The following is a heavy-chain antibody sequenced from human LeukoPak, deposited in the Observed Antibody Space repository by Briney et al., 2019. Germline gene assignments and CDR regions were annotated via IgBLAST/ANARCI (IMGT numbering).Heavy chain of an antibody. CDR3: AKDIVGGGYYYYGMDV. Sequence: GRSPRLSCAASGFTFDDYAMHWVRQAPGKGLEWVSGISWNSGSIGYADSVKGRFTISRDNAKNSLYLQMNSLRTEDTALYYCAKDIVGGGYYYYGMDVWGQGTTVTVSS. J-gene: IGHJ6*02. V-gene: IGHV3-9*01. CDR2: ISWNSGSI. CDR1: GFTFDDYA. D-gene: IGHD3-16*01.